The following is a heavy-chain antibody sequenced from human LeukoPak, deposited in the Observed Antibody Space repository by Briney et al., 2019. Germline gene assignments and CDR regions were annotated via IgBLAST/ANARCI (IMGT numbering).Heavy chain of an antibody. D-gene: IGHD6-13*01. CDR2: IYCSGST. V-gene: IGHV4-59*01. CDR1: GGSISSYY. Sequence: SETLSLTCTVSGGSISSYYWSWIRQPPGKGLEWIGYIYCSGSTNYNPSLKSRVTISVDTSKNQFSLKLSFVTAADTAVYYCARGGIAAYYFDYWGQGTLVTVSS. CDR3: ARGGIAAYYFDY. J-gene: IGHJ4*02.